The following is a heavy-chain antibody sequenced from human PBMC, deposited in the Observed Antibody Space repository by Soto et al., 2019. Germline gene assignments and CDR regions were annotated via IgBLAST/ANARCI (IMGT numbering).Heavy chain of an antibody. CDR2: IRGGDDI. D-gene: IGHD3-3*02. Sequence: VQLLESGGGLVQPGGSLRLSCEASGFTFSNYAMAWVRQTPGEGPEWVSTIRGGDDIFYAESVQGRFIISRDDSRSTMYLQMDNLRVEDTAIYFCAKDSISYNGIYDAFDVWGQGTVVTVSS. CDR1: GFTFSNYA. J-gene: IGHJ3*01. V-gene: IGHV3-23*01. CDR3: AKDSISYNGIYDAFDV.